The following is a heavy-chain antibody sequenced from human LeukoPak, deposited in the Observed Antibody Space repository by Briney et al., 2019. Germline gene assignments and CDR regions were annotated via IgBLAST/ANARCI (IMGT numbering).Heavy chain of an antibody. CDR1: GYTFTSYY. Sequence: GASVKVSCKASGYTFTSYYMHWVRQAPGQGLEWMGIINPSGGSTSYAQKFQGRVTMTRDMSTSTVYMELSSLTSDDTAVYYCARGSAVTTLPWFYYFMDVWGKGTTVTVSS. CDR3: ARGSAVTTLPWFYYFMDV. J-gene: IGHJ6*03. D-gene: IGHD4-17*01. V-gene: IGHV1-46*01. CDR2: INPSGGST.